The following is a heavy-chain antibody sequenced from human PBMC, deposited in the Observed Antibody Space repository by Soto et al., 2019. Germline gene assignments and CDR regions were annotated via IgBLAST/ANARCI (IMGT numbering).Heavy chain of an antibody. CDR2: IYYSGST. CDR3: ARSYCTNGVCYPGNWFDP. D-gene: IGHD2-8*01. J-gene: IGHJ5*02. V-gene: IGHV4-59*01. Sequence: PSETLSLTCTVSGGSISSYYWSWIRQPPGKGLKWIGYIYYSGSTNYNPSLKSRVTISVDTSKNQFSLKLSSVTAADTAVYYCARSYCTNGVCYPGNWFDPWGQGTLVTVSS. CDR1: GGSISSYY.